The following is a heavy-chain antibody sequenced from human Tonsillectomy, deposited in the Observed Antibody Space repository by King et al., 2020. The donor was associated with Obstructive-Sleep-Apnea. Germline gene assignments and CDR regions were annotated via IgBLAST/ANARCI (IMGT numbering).Heavy chain of an antibody. Sequence: EVQLVESGGGLVQPGGSLRLSCAASGFTFSSYNMNWVRQAPEKGLEWGSYISSSINTIYYADSVKALFTLSRDNATNSLYLQMNSLRAEDTAVYYCAKDDYDDYFDYWGQGTLVTVSS. D-gene: IGHD4-17*01. V-gene: IGHV3-48*04. CDR3: AKDDYDDYFDY. CDR1: GFTFSSYN. J-gene: IGHJ4*02. CDR2: ISSSINTI.